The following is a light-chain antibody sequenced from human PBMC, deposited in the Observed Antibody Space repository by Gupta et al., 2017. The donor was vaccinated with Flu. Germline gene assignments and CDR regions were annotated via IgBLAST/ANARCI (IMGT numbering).Light chain of an antibody. CDR3: QQYDSLPLS. V-gene: IGKV1-33*01. J-gene: IGKJ3*01. Sequence: DIQMTQSPSSLSASVGDRVTIACQASQDISNYLNWYQQKPGKAPKLLIYDASNLETGVPARFSGSGSATDFTFTISSLQPEDVATYFCQQYDSLPLSFGPGTKVDIK. CDR1: QDISNY. CDR2: DAS.